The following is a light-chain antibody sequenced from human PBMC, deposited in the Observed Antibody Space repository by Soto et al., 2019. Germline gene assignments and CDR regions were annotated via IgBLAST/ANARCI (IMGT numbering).Light chain of an antibody. CDR2: GAS. CDR1: QSVRSSY. Sequence: EIVLTQSPGTLSLSPGERATLSCRASQSVRSSYLAWYQQKPGQAPRLLIYGASTRATGIPDRFSGSWSGTDFTLTISRLEPEDVAFYYCKQYGSSPTFGQGTKVEIK. V-gene: IGKV3-20*01. CDR3: KQYGSSPT. J-gene: IGKJ1*01.